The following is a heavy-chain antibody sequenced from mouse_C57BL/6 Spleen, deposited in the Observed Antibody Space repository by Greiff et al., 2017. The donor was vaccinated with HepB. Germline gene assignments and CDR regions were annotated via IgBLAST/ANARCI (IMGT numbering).Heavy chain of an antibody. V-gene: IGHV5-17*01. CDR3: ARPELGAWFAY. CDR2: ISSGSSTI. CDR1: GFTFSDYG. J-gene: IGHJ3*01. D-gene: IGHD4-1*01. Sequence: EVKLVESGGGLVKPGGSLKLSCAASGFTFSDYGMHWVRQAPEKGLEWVAYISSGSSTIYYADTVKGRFTISRDNAKNTLFLQMTSLRSEDTAMYYCARPELGAWFAYWGQGTLGTVSA.